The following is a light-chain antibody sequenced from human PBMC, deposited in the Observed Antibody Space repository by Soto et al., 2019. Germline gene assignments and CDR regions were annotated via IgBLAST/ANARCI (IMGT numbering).Light chain of an antibody. CDR1: QNINRNF. Sequence: EIVLTQSPGTLSLSPGERATLSCTASQNINRNFLVWYQQRVGQAPRLLIYAAYSRATGIPDRFSASGSGTEFTLTSAGVEPEDFAVYDCQYGSPPLTFGAGTKVEI. CDR3: QYGSPPLT. J-gene: IGKJ4*01. V-gene: IGKV3-20*01. CDR2: AAY.